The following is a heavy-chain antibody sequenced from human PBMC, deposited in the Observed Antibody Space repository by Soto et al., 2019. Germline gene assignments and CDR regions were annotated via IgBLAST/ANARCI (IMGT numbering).Heavy chain of an antibody. J-gene: IGHJ2*01. CDR2: ISSSSSAI. Sequence: EVQLVESGGGLVQPGGSLRLSCEASGFRFSSYNMNWVRQAPGKGLEWVSYISSSSSAIHYADSVKGRFTMSRDNAKNSLYLQMNSLGAEDTAVYYCARRHSGHWYFDLWGRGTLVTVSS. CDR1: GFRFSSYN. D-gene: IGHD2-21*01. CDR3: ARRHSGHWYFDL. V-gene: IGHV3-48*01.